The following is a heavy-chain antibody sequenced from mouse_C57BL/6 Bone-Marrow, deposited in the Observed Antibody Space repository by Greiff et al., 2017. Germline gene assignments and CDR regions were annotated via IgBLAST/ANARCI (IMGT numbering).Heavy chain of an antibody. CDR2: IYPRSGNT. CDR1: GYTFTSYG. J-gene: IGHJ3*01. V-gene: IGHV1-81*01. D-gene: IGHD1-1*01. Sequence: QVQLQQSGAELARPGASVKLSCKASGYTFTSYGISWVKQRTGQGLEWIGEIYPRSGNTYYNEKFKGKATLTADKSSSTAYMELRSLTSEDSAVYFCAPYYYGAAWFTNWGKETLVTVSA. CDR3: APYYYGAAWFTN.